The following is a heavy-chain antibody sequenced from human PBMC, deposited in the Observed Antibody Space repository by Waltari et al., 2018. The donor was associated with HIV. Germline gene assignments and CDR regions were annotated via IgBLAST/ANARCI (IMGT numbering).Heavy chain of an antibody. CDR2: ISWDGGST. V-gene: IGHV3-43*01. CDR3: AKDRSHTSYGHFDY. CDR1: GFTFDDYT. D-gene: IGHD5-18*01. Sequence: EVQLVESGGVVVQPGGSLRLSCAASGFTFDDYTMHWVRQAPGKGLEWVSLISWDGGSTYYADSVKGRFTISRDNSKNSLYLQMNSLRTEDTALYYCAKDRSHTSYGHFDYWGQGTPVTVSS. J-gene: IGHJ4*02.